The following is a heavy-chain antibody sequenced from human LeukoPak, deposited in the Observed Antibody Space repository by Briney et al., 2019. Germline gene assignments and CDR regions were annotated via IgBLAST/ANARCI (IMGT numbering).Heavy chain of an antibody. D-gene: IGHD6-13*01. CDR3: ARLIHHSSSWTRGYYYYYMDV. J-gene: IGHJ6*03. V-gene: IGHV1-2*02. CDR1: GYTFTGYY. Sequence: GASVKVSCKASGYTFTGYYMHWVRQAPGQGLEWMGWINPNSGGTNYAQKFQGRVTMTRDTSISTAYMELSRLRSDDTAVYYCARLIHHSSSWTRGYYYYYMDVWGKGTTVTVSS. CDR2: INPNSGGT.